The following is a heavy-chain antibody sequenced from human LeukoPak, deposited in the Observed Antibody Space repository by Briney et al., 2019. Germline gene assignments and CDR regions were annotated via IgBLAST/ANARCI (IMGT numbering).Heavy chain of an antibody. J-gene: IGHJ5*02. D-gene: IGHD3-10*01. V-gene: IGHV4-38-2*01. Sequence: SETLSLTCAVSGYSISSGYYWGWIRQPPGRGLEWIGSIYHSGSTYYNPSLKRRVTISVDTSKNQFSLKLSSVTAADTAVYYCASGLWFWEKGFDPWGQGTLVTVSS. CDR2: IYHSGST. CDR1: GYSISSGYY. CDR3: ASGLWFWEKGFDP.